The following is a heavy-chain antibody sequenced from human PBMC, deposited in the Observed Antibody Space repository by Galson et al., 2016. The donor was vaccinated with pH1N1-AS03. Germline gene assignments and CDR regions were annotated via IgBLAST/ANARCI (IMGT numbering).Heavy chain of an antibody. D-gene: IGHD1-26*01. CDR2: IAATGPT. V-gene: IGHV3-13*01. J-gene: IGHJ4*02. CDR3: AKVSALLEFDY. Sequence: SLRLSCAASGFTVTRNDMHWVRQATGKGLEWVSIIAATGPTHYADSVEGRFTISRDNSNNTLYLQLNSLRAEDTAVYYCAKVSALLEFDYWGQGTLVIVSS. CDR1: GFTVTRND.